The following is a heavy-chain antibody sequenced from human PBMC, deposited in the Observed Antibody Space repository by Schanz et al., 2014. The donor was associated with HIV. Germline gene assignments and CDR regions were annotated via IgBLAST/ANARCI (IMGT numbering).Heavy chain of an antibody. J-gene: IGHJ5*02. CDR3: VKAYSSGFSGAGS. Sequence: VQLVESGGGLVQPGRSLRLSCVASGFNFNSYGMHWVRQAPGKGLEWVSAISGGGADTYYADSVKGRFTISRDNSRNALYLHMNSLRADDTAIYYCVKAYSSGFSGAGSWGQGALVTVSS. D-gene: IGHD5-18*01. CDR2: ISGGGADT. V-gene: IGHV3-23*04. CDR1: GFNFNSYG.